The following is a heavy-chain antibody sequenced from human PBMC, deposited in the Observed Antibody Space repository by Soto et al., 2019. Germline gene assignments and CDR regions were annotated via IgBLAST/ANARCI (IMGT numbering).Heavy chain of an antibody. J-gene: IGHJ4*02. CDR1: GFTFSSYW. D-gene: IGHD2-2*01. CDR2: INSDGSST. CDR3: ATAVPFDY. Sequence: GGSLRLSCAASGFTFSSYWMHWVRQAPGKGLVWVSLINSDGSSTSYADSVKGRFTISRDNAKNTLYLQMNSLRAEDTAVYYCATAVPFDYWGQGTLVTVSS. V-gene: IGHV3-74*01.